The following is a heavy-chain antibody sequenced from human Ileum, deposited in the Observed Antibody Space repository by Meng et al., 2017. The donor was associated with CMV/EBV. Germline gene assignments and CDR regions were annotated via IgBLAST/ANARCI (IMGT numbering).Heavy chain of an antibody. CDR2: IHPGGWT. CDR3: VRAMNEEIN. Sequence: TLSLTCAVDGGSFSGFHCNWIRQPPGKGLEWIGEIHPGGWTNYNPSLKSRVTMSIDTSKNQFSLKVNSVTAADTAVYFCVRAMNEEINWGQGTLVTVSS. V-gene: IGHV4-34*01. CDR1: GGSFSGFH. D-gene: IGHD5-24*01. J-gene: IGHJ4*02.